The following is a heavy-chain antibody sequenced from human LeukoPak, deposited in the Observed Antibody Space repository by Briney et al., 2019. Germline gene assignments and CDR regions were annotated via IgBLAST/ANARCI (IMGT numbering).Heavy chain of an antibody. CDR2: MYYTGNT. CDR1: GGSIGSSSYY. V-gene: IGHV4-39*07. D-gene: IGHD6-13*01. J-gene: IGHJ5*02. Sequence: SETLSLTCTVSGGSIGSSSYYWAWIRQPPGKGLEWIGTMYYTGNTYYNPSVKSRVTISITTSRNQFSLKMNYVTAADTAVYYCARETAAAPGDWFDPWGQGTLVTVSS. CDR3: ARETAAAPGDWFDP.